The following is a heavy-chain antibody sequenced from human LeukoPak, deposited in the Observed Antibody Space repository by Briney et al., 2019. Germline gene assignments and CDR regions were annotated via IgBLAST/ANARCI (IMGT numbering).Heavy chain of an antibody. CDR3: TREQGRQAGRPGALDP. Sequence: GASVKVSCTASGYTFTSYDINWVRQATGQGLEWMGWMSPNSGNTGYAQKFQGRVTITRNTSISTAYMELSSLNSADTAVYYCTREQGRQAGRPGALDPWGQGTLVTVSS. CDR2: MSPNSGNT. D-gene: IGHD3-10*01. V-gene: IGHV1-8*03. J-gene: IGHJ5*02. CDR1: GYTFTSYD.